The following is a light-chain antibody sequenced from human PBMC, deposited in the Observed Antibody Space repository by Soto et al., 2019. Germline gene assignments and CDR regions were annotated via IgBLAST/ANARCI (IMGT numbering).Light chain of an antibody. CDR3: QQYNV. J-gene: IGKJ4*01. V-gene: IGKV3-15*01. CDR1: QSVSSN. CDR2: GAS. Sequence: EIVMTQSPATLSVSPGERATLSCRASQSVSSNLAWYQQKPGQAPRLLIYGASTRATGIPARFSGSGSGTEFTLTISSLQSEDFAVYYCQQYNVFGGGTKVDIK.